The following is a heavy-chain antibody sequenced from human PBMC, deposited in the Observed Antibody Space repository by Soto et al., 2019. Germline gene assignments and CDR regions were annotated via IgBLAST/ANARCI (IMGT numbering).Heavy chain of an antibody. J-gene: IGHJ6*04. CDR1: GGSFSGYY. CDR2: INHSGST. Sequence: SETLSLTCDVYGGSFSGYYWSWIRQPPGKGLEWIGEINHSGSTNYNPSLKSRVTISVDTSKNQFSLKLSSVTAADTAVYYCASPTGQWLGLGYYYGMDVWGKGTTVTVSS. D-gene: IGHD6-19*01. CDR3: ASPTGQWLGLGYYYGMDV. V-gene: IGHV4-34*01.